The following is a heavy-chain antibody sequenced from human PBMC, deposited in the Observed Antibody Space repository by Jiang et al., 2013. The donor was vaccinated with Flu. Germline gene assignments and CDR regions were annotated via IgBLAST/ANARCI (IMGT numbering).Heavy chain of an antibody. V-gene: IGHV4-31*03. CDR2: ISYTGTT. CDR1: GDSISNAAYY. D-gene: IGHD4-23*01. CDR3: ARDVGGFYFDF. Sequence: SGPGLVKPSQTLPLTCTVSGDSISNAAYYWSWIRQHPGKGLEWIGYISYTGTTYYNPSLKSRSTISVDASKNQFSLKVTSVTAADTAVYYCARDVGGFYFDFWGQGALVTVSS. J-gene: IGHJ4*02.